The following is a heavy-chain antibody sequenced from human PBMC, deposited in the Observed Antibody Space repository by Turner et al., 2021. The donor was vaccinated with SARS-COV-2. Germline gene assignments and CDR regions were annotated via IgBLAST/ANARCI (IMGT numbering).Heavy chain of an antibody. CDR2: INPNSGGT. CDR1: GYTFTGYY. J-gene: IGHJ3*02. D-gene: IGHD5-12*01. CDR3: AVLEMATITDAFDI. V-gene: IGHV1-2*02. Sequence: QVQLVQSGAEVKKPGSSVKVSCRASGYTFTGYYMHWVRQAPGQGLEWMGWINPNSGGTNYAQKFQGRVTMTRDTSISTAYMELSRLRSDDTAVYYCAVLEMATITDAFDIWGQGTMVTVSS.